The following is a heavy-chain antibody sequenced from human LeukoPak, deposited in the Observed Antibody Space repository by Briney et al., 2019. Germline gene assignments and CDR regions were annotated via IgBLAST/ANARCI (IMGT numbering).Heavy chain of an antibody. CDR3: ARGPFGSGSFLDY. J-gene: IGHJ4*02. Sequence: ASVKVSCKASGYIFSSNDINWVRQAAGQGLEWMGWMNPNSGDTGYTQKFQGRVAMTRSTSITTAYMELSSLRSEDTAVYYCARGPFGSGSFLDYWGQGTQVTVSS. D-gene: IGHD3-10*01. CDR2: MNPNSGDT. CDR1: GYIFSSND. V-gene: IGHV1-8*01.